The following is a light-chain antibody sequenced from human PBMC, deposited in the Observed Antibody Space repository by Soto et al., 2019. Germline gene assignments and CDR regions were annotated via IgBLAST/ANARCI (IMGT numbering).Light chain of an antibody. J-gene: IGLJ1*01. Sequence: QSALTQPASVSGSPGQSITISCTGTSSDVGGYNYVSWYQQHPGKAPKLMIFEVINRPSGVSNRFSGSKSGNTASLTISGLQAEDEANYYCKSYTSSSTDVFGTGTKVTVL. CDR3: KSYTSSSTDV. CDR1: SSDVGGYNY. CDR2: EVI. V-gene: IGLV2-14*01.